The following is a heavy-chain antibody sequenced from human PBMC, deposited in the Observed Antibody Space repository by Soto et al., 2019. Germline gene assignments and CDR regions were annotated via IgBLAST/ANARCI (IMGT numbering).Heavy chain of an antibody. J-gene: IGHJ4*02. CDR2: ISSSSSYI. Sequence: GGSLRLSCAASGFTFSSYSMNWVRQAPGKGLEWVSSISSSSSYIYYADSVKGRFTISRDNAKNSLYLQMNSLRAEDTAVYYCARDALFYYDSSGYHSDYWGQGTLVTVSS. D-gene: IGHD3-22*01. CDR1: GFTFSSYS. V-gene: IGHV3-21*01. CDR3: ARDALFYYDSSGYHSDY.